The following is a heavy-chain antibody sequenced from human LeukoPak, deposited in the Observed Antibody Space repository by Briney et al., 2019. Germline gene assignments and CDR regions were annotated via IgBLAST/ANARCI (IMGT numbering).Heavy chain of an antibody. CDR2: INPNSGGT. D-gene: IGHD2-15*01. CDR1: GYTFTGYY. CDR3: ARGEGYCSGGSCYVFDY. J-gene: IGHJ4*02. Sequence: ASVKVSCKASGYTFTGYYMHWVRQAPGQGLEWMGRINPNSGGTNYAQKFQGRVTITRDTSISTAYMELSRLRSDDTAVYYCARGEGYCSGGSCYVFDYWGQGTLVTVSS. V-gene: IGHV1-2*06.